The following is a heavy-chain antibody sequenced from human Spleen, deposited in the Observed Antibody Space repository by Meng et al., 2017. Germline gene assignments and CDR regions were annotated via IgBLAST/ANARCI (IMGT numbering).Heavy chain of an antibody. D-gene: IGHD1-1*01. CDR1: GGSISDYY. J-gene: IGHJ4*02. CDR3: ARGLDNLPYDS. Sequence: SETLSLTCTVSGGSISDYYWSWIRQPPGKGLEFIGYIYHSGSTNYNPYLKSRVTISLDTSNNHFSLNLRSVTTADTAVYYCARGLDNLPYDSWGQGTLVTVSS. V-gene: IGHV4-59*01. CDR2: IYHSGST.